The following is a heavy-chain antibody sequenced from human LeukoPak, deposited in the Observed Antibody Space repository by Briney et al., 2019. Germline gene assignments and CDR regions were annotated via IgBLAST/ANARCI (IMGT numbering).Heavy chain of an antibody. J-gene: IGHJ3*02. D-gene: IGHD1-26*01. Sequence: TPGGSLRLSCAASGFTFSGYSMNWVRQAPGKGLEWVSSISSSSSYIYYADSVKGRFTISRDNAKNSLYLQMNSLRAEDTAVYYCARQYYTQDAFDIWGQGTMVTVSS. CDR3: ARQYYTQDAFDI. CDR1: GFTFSGYS. V-gene: IGHV3-21*01. CDR2: ISSSSSYI.